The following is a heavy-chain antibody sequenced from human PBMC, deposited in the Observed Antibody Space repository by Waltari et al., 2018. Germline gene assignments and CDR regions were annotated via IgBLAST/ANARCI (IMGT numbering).Heavy chain of an antibody. D-gene: IGHD1-26*01. Sequence: EVQLVESGGGLIQPGGSLRLSCAASGFTVSSNYMSWVRQAPGKGLEWVSVIYSGGSTYYADSVKGRFTISRDNSKNTLYLQMNSLRAEDTAVYYCARSPGVVGATGLDYWGQGTLVTVSS. J-gene: IGHJ4*02. CDR2: IYSGGST. V-gene: IGHV3-53*01. CDR3: ARSPGVVGATGLDY. CDR1: GFTVSSNY.